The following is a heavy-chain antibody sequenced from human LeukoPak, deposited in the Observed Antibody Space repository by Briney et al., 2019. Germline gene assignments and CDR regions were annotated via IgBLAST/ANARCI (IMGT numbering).Heavy chain of an antibody. Sequence: TSETLSLTCTVSGGSISSGGYYWSWIRQHPGKGLEWIGYIYYSGSTYYNPSLKSRVTISVDTSKYQFSLKLSSVTAADTAVYYCARDYGDHFDYWGQGTLVTVSS. J-gene: IGHJ4*02. CDR2: IYYSGST. CDR1: GGSISSGGYY. CDR3: ARDYGDHFDY. D-gene: IGHD4-17*01. V-gene: IGHV4-31*03.